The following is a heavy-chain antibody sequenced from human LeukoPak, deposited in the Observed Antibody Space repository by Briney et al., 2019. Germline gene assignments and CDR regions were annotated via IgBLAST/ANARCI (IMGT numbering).Heavy chain of an antibody. CDR2: INHSGST. CDR1: GGSFSGYY. J-gene: IGHJ5*02. D-gene: IGHD3-10*01. CDR3: ARRPLGIVWFGVENWFDP. V-gene: IGHV4-34*01. Sequence: SETLSLTCAVYGGSFSGYYWSWIRQPPGKGLEWIGEINHSGSTNYNPSLKSRVTISVDTSKNQFSLKLSPVTAADTAVYYCARRPLGIVWFGVENWFDPWGQGTLVTVSS.